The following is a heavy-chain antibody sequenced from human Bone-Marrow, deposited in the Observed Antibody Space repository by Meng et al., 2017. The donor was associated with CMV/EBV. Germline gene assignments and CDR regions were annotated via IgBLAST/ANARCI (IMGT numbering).Heavy chain of an antibody. D-gene: IGHD3-10*01. CDR3: EGFGELHI. Sequence: LSLTCVASGFIFNNYWMHWVRQAPGKGLEWVANIKQDGSEKYYVDSVKGRFTISRDNAKNSLYLQMNSLRAEDTAVYYCEGFGELHIWGQGTLVTVSS. V-gene: IGHV3-7*01. CDR2: IKQDGSEK. CDR1: GFIFNNYW. J-gene: IGHJ4*02.